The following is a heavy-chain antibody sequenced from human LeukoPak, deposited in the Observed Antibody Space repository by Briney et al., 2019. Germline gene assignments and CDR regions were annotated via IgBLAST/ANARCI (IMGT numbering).Heavy chain of an antibody. CDR1: GFTFSTFG. CDR2: IQSDGSKQ. Sequence: GGSLRLSCATAGFTFSTFGIHWVRQTPGKGLEWAAAIQSDGSKQYYGDSVKGRFTISRDSSKNTVYLQMNSLRDEDTAVYYCARSWLVYYWYYGMDVWGQGTTVTVSS. V-gene: IGHV3-33*01. D-gene: IGHD5/OR15-5a*01. J-gene: IGHJ6*02. CDR3: ARSWLVYYWYYGMDV.